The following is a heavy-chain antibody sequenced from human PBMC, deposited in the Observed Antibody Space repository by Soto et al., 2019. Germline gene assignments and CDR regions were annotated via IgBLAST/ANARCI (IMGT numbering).Heavy chain of an antibody. D-gene: IGHD1-26*01. CDR2: ISYDGSNT. V-gene: IGHV3-30*18. Sequence: WGSMRLSCVASGFTFSSSVLHWVRQAPGKGLEWVAIISYDGSNTYYADSVKGRFTISRDNSKNTLYLQMNSLRAEDTSVYYCAKEGGLSGSYYISSSYYFDYWGQGTLVTVSS. J-gene: IGHJ4*02. CDR3: AKEGGLSGSYYISSSYYFDY. CDR1: GFTFSSSV.